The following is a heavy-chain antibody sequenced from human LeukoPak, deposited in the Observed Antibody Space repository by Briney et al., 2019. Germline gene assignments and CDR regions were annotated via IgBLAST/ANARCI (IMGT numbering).Heavy chain of an antibody. V-gene: IGHV1-2*02. CDR3: ARDPTRQDYFDY. D-gene: IGHD6-25*01. J-gene: IGHJ4*02. Sequence: GASVKVSCKASGYTFTGYYMHWVRQAPGQGLEWMGWINPNSGGTNYAQKFQGRVTMTRDTSISTAYMELSRLGSDDTAVYYCARDPTRQDYFDYWGQGTLVTVSS. CDR2: INPNSGGT. CDR1: GYTFTGYY.